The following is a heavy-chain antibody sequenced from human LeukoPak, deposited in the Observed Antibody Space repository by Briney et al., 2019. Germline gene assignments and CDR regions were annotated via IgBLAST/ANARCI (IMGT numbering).Heavy chain of an antibody. CDR3: AKDYTTMVRGVNDY. CDR1: GFTFSSYG. J-gene: IGHJ4*02. V-gene: IGHV3-30*18. Sequence: GGSLRLSCAASGFTFSSYGMHWARQAPGKGLEWVAVISYDGSNKYYADSVKGRFTISRDNSKNTLYLQMNSLRAEDTAVYYCAKDYTTMVRGVNDYWDQGTLVTVSS. CDR2: ISYDGSNK. D-gene: IGHD3-10*01.